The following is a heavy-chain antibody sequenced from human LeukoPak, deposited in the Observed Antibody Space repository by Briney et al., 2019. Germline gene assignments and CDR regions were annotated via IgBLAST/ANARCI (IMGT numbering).Heavy chain of an antibody. CDR2: IYSGGST. J-gene: IGHJ4*02. CDR1: GFTVSSNY. CDR3: ARDPRYCSSTSCYAYFDY. D-gene: IGHD2-2*01. V-gene: IGHV3-53*01. Sequence: GGSLRLSCAASGFTVSSNYMSWVRQAPGKGLEWVSVIYSGGSTYYADSVKGRFTISRDNSKSTLYLQMNSLRAEDTAVYYCARDPRYCSSTSCYAYFDYWGQGTLVTVSS.